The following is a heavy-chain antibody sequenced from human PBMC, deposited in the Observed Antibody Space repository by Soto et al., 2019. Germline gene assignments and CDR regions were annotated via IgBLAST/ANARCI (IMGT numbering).Heavy chain of an antibody. D-gene: IGHD3-10*01. Sequence: ASVKVSCKASGYTFTSYYMHWVQQAPGQGLEWMGIINPSGGSTSYAQKFQGRVTMTRDTSTSTVYMELSSLRSEDTAVYYCARDQALLWFGELLVGGMDVWGQGTTVTVS. V-gene: IGHV1-46*01. J-gene: IGHJ6*02. CDR1: GYTFTSYY. CDR3: ARDQALLWFGELLVGGMDV. CDR2: INPSGGST.